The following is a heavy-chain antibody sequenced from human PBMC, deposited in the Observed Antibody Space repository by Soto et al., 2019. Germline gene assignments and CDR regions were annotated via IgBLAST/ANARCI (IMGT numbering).Heavy chain of an antibody. CDR1: GFSFGTYA. J-gene: IGHJ4*02. Sequence: QVQLVESGGGVVQPGTSLRLSCAASGFSFGTYAMYWVRQAPGRGLEWVAVISDDGNTKYYADYVKGRFTISRDNSRNTWYWQISSLRTEEAAENYFGSSNFYVGGGSYPLDNWAQGTL. CDR2: ISDDGNTK. CDR3: GSSNFYVGGGSYPLDN. V-gene: IGHV3-30-3*01. D-gene: IGHD3-10*02.